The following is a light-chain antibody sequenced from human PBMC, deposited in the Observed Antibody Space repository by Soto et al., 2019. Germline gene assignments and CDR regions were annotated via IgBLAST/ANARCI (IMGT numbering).Light chain of an antibody. CDR2: GAS. Sequence: EIVMTQSPATLSVSPGERATLSCRASQSVSSNLDWYQQKPGQAPRLLIYGASTRATGIPARFSGSGSGTEFTLTLSSLQSQDLALYYCQQYNNWPLTFGQGTKVEIK. CDR3: QQYNNWPLT. V-gene: IGKV3-15*01. J-gene: IGKJ1*01. CDR1: QSVSSN.